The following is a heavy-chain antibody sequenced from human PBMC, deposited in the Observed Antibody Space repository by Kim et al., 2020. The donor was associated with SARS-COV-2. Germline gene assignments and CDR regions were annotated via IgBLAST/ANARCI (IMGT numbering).Heavy chain of an antibody. CDR1: GFNFRDYA. D-gene: IGHD3-9*01. V-gene: IGHV3-23*01. Sequence: GGSLRLSCAASGFNFRDYAMNWVRQAPGKGLEWVAVTSRDGSVTYYAGSVKGRFIMSRDNSDNVLYLDMNNLRAEDTALYFCTKDSGLTSDILTGMDYWGKGTLVTASS. CDR3: TKDSGLTSDILTGMDY. CDR2: TSRDGSVT. J-gene: IGHJ4*02.